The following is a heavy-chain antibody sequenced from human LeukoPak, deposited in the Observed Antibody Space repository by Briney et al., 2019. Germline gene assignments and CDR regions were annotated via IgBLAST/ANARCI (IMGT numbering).Heavy chain of an antibody. Sequence: GGSLRLSCAASGFIFSDYDMNWVRQAPGKGLEWVSYISSSGSTIYYADSVKGRFTISRDSAKNSLYLQMNSLRAEDTAVYYCAELGITMIGGVWGKGTTVTISS. CDR2: ISSSGSTI. J-gene: IGHJ6*04. D-gene: IGHD3-10*02. CDR1: GFIFSDYD. CDR3: AELGITMIGGV. V-gene: IGHV3-48*03.